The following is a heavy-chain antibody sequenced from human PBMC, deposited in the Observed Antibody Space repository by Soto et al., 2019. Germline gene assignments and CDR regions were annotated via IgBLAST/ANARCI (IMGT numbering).Heavy chain of an antibody. Sequence: SVKVSCKASGGTFSSYAISWVRQAPGQGLEWIGGIIPIFGTANYAQKFQGRVTITADESTSTAYMELSSLRSEDTAVYYCARVAIFGVVLYGMDVWGQGTTVTVYS. CDR3: ARVAIFGVVLYGMDV. CDR1: GGTFSSYA. J-gene: IGHJ6*02. D-gene: IGHD3-3*01. V-gene: IGHV1-69*13. CDR2: IIPIFGTA.